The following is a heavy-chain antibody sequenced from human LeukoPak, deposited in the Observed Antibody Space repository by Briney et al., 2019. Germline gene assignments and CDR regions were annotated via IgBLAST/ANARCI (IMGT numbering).Heavy chain of an antibody. J-gene: IGHJ6*02. Sequence: GGSLRLSCAASGFIFSSYDMPRVRQATGKGLEWVSGIGTAGDTYYAGSVKGRFTISRENAKNSLYLQMNSLRAGDTAVYYCVRVTWLDYHGMDVWGQGITVTVSS. D-gene: IGHD1-20*01. CDR2: IGTAGDT. CDR1: GFIFSSYD. V-gene: IGHV3-13*01. CDR3: VRVTWLDYHGMDV.